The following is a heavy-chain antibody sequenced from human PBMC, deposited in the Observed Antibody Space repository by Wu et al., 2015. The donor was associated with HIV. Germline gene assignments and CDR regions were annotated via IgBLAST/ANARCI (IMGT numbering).Heavy chain of an antibody. CDR2: IIPMSGTA. V-gene: IGHV1-69*12. Sequence: QVQLVQSGAEVKKPGSSVKVSCKASGGTFSSYVINWVRQAPGQGLEWMGRIIPMSGTANNAQKFQGRVTITADESTSTAYMELSSLRSEDTAVYYCASGGNSPGALGARAHFDYWGQGTLVIVSA. CDR3: ASGGNSPGALGARAHFDY. D-gene: IGHD3-16*01. CDR1: GGTFSSYV. J-gene: IGHJ4*02.